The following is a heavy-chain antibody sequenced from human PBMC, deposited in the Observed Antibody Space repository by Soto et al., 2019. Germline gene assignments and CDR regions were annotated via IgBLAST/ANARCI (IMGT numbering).Heavy chain of an antibody. V-gene: IGHV4-39*02. CDR2: VYYSGSS. CDR1: GGSIDNSTYY. CDR3: VSINAGGWYYFDY. J-gene: IGHJ4*02. D-gene: IGHD6-19*01. Sequence: SETLSLTCAVSGGSIDNSTYYWGWIRQPPGKGLVWIGSVYYSGSSYYSPSLKSRVTMSVDSSKNHFSLILDSVTAADTAVYYCVSINAGGWYYFDYWGQGIMVTVYS.